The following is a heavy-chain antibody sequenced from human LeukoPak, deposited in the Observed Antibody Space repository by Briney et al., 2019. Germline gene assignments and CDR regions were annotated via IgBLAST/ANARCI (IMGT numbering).Heavy chain of an antibody. CDR1: GFTFSAYV. J-gene: IGHJ6*03. CDR2: IWPDGRDT. V-gene: IGHV3-30*02. CDR3: AKGPVGRGFYMDV. D-gene: IGHD2-15*01. Sequence: GGPLRLPCAASGFTFSAYVMHWVRQAPGKGLEWLAVIWPDGRDTFYINSVKGRFSVSRDNSKNTLYLQMNSLRVEDTAMYYCAKGPVGRGFYMDVWGKGTTVSVSS.